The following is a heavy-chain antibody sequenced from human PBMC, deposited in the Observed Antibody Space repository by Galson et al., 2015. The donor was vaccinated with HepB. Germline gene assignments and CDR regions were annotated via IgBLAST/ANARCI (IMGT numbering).Heavy chain of an antibody. CDR3: ARSRGYGDYGYYYGMDV. J-gene: IGHJ6*02. CDR2: IFYSGRT. CDR1: GFSISSSTW. Sequence: ETLSLTCAVSGFSISSSTWWGWIRQTPGKGLEWIGYIFYSGRTYYNPSLKSRVTMSVDTSKNQFSLKLSSVTAVDTAVYYCARSRGYGDYGYYYGMDVWGQGTAV. V-gene: IGHV4-28*01. D-gene: IGHD4-17*01.